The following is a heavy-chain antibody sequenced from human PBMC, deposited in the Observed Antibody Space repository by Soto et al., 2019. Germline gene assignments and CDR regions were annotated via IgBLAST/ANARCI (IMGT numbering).Heavy chain of an antibody. V-gene: IGHV1-18*01. Sequence: QVQLVQSGAEVKKPGASVKVSCKASGYTFTSYGISWVRQAPGXXXXXMXWISAYNGNTNYAQKLQGRVTMTTDTSTSTAYMXXRSLRSDDTAVYYCARDRGYCSGGSCYSRWIDYWGQGTLVTVSS. CDR1: GYTFTSYG. D-gene: IGHD2-15*01. CDR3: ARDRGYCSGGSCYSRWIDY. J-gene: IGHJ4*02. CDR2: ISAYNGNT.